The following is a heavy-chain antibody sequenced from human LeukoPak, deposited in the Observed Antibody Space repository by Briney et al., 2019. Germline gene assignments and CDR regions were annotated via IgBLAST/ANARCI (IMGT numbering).Heavy chain of an antibody. Sequence: GGSLRLSCTASGFTFSSYTMSWVRQAPGKGLKWVSTITTGGPNTYYADSVKGRFTVSRGDSKNTLYLQMNSLRAEDTAVYYCAKDGGLWVSAHWGDSWGRGTLVTVSS. CDR2: ITTGGPNT. J-gene: IGHJ4*02. CDR3: AKDGGLWVSAHWGDS. CDR1: GFTFSSYT. D-gene: IGHD7-27*01. V-gene: IGHV3-23*01.